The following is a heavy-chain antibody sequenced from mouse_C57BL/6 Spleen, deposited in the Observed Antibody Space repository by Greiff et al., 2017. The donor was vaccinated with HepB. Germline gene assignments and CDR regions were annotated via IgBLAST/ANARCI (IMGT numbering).Heavy chain of an antibody. D-gene: IGHD6-2*01. V-gene: IGHV2-2*01. CDR2: IWHGGST. CDR1: GFSLTSYG. J-gene: IGHJ4*01. Sequence: VQLQQSGPGLVQPSQCLSITCTASGFSLTSYGVHWVRQSPGKGLEWLGVIWHGGSTDYNAAFISRLSIIKDKYTSQVVFKMNSLQADDAAMYYCASVSEDYALDYWGQGTSVTVSS. CDR3: ASVSEDYALDY.